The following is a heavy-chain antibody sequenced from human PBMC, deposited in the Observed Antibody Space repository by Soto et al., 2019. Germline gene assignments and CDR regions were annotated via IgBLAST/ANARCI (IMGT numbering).Heavy chain of an antibody. J-gene: IGHJ4*02. V-gene: IGHV4-31*03. CDR3: ATNLLYGDYPAVLDY. D-gene: IGHD4-17*01. CDR2: IYYSGST. CDR1: GGSISSGGYY. Sequence: SETLSLTCTVSGGSISSGGYYWSWIRQHPGKGLEWIGYIYYSGSTYYNPSLKSRVTISVDTSKNQFSLKLSSVTAADTAVYYCATNLLYGDYPAVLDYWGQGTLVTVSS.